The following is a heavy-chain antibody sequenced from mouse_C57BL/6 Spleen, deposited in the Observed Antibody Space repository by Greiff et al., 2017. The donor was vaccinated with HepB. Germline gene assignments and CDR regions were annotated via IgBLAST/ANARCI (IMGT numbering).Heavy chain of an antibody. D-gene: IGHD1-2*01. V-gene: IGHV3-2*02. J-gene: IGHJ2*01. CDR3: ARTARIKY. CDR1: GYSITSGYG. Sequence: EVQLQESGPGLVKPSQSLSLTCTVTGYSITSGYGWNWIRQFPGNQLEWMGYISYSGSTNYNPSLKSRISITRDTSKNQFVLQLNSVTTEDTATYYCARTARIKYWGQGTALTVSS. CDR2: ISYSGST.